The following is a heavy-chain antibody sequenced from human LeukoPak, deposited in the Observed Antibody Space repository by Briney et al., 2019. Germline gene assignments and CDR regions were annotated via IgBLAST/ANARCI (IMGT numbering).Heavy chain of an antibody. J-gene: IGHJ4*02. CDR1: GGSISSGSYY. V-gene: IGHV4-61*02. CDR2: IYTSGST. Sequence: PSETLSLTCTVSGGSISSGSYYWSWIRQPAGKGLEWIGRIYTSGSTNYNPSLKSRVTISVDTSKNQFSLKLSSVTAADTAVYYCARGYSSSWAGDQLDYWGQGTLVTVSS. CDR3: ARGYSSSWAGDQLDY. D-gene: IGHD6-13*01.